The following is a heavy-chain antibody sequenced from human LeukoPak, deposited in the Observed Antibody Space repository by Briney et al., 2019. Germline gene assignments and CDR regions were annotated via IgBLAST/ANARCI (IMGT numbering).Heavy chain of an antibody. CDR2: ISLSGVT. CDR1: GGSISSTNW. J-gene: IGHJ4*02. V-gene: IGHV4-4*02. Sequence: SETLSLTCGVSGGSISSTNWWSWVRQPPGQGLEWIGEISLSGVTNYNPSLKSRVTMSLDRSKNHLSLTLTSVTAADTAVYYCSKESGAFSPFGYWGQGTLVTVSS. D-gene: IGHD1-26*01. CDR3: SKESGAFSPFGY.